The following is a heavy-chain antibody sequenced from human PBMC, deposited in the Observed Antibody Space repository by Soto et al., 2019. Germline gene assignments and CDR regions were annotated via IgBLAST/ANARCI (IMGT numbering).Heavy chain of an antibody. CDR2: MNPNSGNT. CDR1: AYTFTTYD. Sequence: QVQLAQSRADVKKPGASVKVPCTASAYTFTTYDINWVRQATGQGLEWMGWMNPNSGNTGYAQKSQGRLTMTMNTSIRPAYMELGSLRCEDTAVYYCASVAGLCSSTSCDGRLKPDYWGQGTLVIVSS. J-gene: IGHJ4*02. D-gene: IGHD2-2*01. CDR3: ASVAGLCSSTSCDGRLKPDY. V-gene: IGHV1-8*01.